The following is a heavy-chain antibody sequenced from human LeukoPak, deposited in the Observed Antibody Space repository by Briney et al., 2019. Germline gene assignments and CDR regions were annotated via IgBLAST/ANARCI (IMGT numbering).Heavy chain of an antibody. D-gene: IGHD5-18*01. CDR1: GFTFSSYA. CDR2: ISGSGGST. J-gene: IGHJ4*02. CDR3: AGRLTGYSSGYVH. Sequence: GGSLRLSCAASGFTFSSYAMSWVRQAPGKGLEWVSGISGSGGSTYYADSVKGRFTISRDNSKNTLYLQMNSLRAEDTAVYYCAGRLTGYSSGYVHWGQGTLVTVSS. V-gene: IGHV3-23*01.